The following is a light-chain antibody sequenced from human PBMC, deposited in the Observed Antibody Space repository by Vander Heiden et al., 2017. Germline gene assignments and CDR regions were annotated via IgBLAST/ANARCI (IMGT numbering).Light chain of an antibody. CDR2: DAS. Sequence: DIQMTQSPSSLSASVGDRVTITCQASQDIATYVIWFQQKSGKAPKALIYDASSLETGISSRFSGSKTGTEFTFIISGLQPEDFATYYCQQYYLPPHTFGQGTKLEIK. CDR1: QDIATY. J-gene: IGKJ2*01. CDR3: QQYYLPPHT. V-gene: IGKV1-33*01.